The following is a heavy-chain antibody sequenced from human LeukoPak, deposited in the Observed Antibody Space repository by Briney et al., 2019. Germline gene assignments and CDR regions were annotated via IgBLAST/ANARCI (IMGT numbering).Heavy chain of an antibody. Sequence: ASVKVSCKASGYTFTSYDINWVRQATGQGLEWMGWMNPNSGNTGYAQKFQGRVTMTRNTSISTAYMELSSLRSEDTAVYYCARVSCSGGSCYSSPFDYWGQGTLVTVSS. CDR2: MNPNSGNT. V-gene: IGHV1-8*01. CDR3: ARVSCSGGSCYSSPFDY. D-gene: IGHD2-15*01. J-gene: IGHJ4*02. CDR1: GYTFTSYD.